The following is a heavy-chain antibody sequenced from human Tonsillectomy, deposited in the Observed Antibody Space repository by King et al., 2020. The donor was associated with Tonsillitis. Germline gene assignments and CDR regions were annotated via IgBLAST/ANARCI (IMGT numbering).Heavy chain of an antibody. CDR3: AILGGYDSSGYYYYYGMDV. V-gene: IGHV1-2*02. Sequence: QLVQSGAEVKKPGASVKVSCKASGYTFTGYYMHWVRQAPGQGLEWMGWINPNSGGTNYAQKFQGRVTITRDTSISTAYMELSRLRSDDTAVYYCAILGGYDSSGYYYYYGMDVWGQGTTVTVSS. CDR2: INPNSGGT. CDR1: GYTFTGYY. J-gene: IGHJ6*02. D-gene: IGHD3-22*01.